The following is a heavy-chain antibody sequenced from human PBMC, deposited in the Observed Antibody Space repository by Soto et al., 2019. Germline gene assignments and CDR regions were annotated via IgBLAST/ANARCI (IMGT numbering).Heavy chain of an antibody. CDR1: GYTFTSYD. D-gene: IGHD3-3*01. Sequence: GASVKVCCKASGYTFTSYDINWVRQATGQGLEWMGWMNPNSGNTGYAQKFQGRVTMTRNTSISTAYMELSSLRSEDTAVYYCARAPYYDFWSGPPTPYYYSYYMDVWGKGTTVTVSS. CDR3: ARAPYYDFWSGPPTPYYYSYYMDV. V-gene: IGHV1-8*01. J-gene: IGHJ6*03. CDR2: MNPNSGNT.